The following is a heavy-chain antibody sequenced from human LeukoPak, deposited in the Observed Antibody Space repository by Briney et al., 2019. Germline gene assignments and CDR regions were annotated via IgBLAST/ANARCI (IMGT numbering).Heavy chain of an antibody. CDR1: GFTFSSYG. CDR2: ISYDGSNK. CDR3: AKDSNWGDFDY. D-gene: IGHD7-27*01. J-gene: IGHJ4*02. V-gene: IGHV3-30*18. Sequence: GGSLRLSCAASGFTFSSYGMHWVRQAPGKGLEWVAVISYDGSNKYYADSVKGRFTISRDNSKNTLYLQMNSLRAEDTAVYYCAKDSNWGDFDYWGQGTLVTVSS.